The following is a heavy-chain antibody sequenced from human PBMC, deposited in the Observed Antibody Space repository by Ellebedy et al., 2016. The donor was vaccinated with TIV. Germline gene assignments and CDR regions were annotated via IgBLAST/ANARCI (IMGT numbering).Heavy chain of an antibody. D-gene: IGHD2-2*01. V-gene: IGHV3-30*18. CDR3: AKEKRYCSSANCPLGY. CDR1: GFTFKSYA. CDR2: ISSDGGRK. J-gene: IGHJ4*02. Sequence: GGSLRLSXAASGFTFKSYAMHCVRQLPGKGLEWEAVISSDGGRKHYADSVKVRFTISRDNSKNTLFLQMNSLRPEDAAVFYCAKEKRYCSSANCPLGYWGQGNLVTVSS.